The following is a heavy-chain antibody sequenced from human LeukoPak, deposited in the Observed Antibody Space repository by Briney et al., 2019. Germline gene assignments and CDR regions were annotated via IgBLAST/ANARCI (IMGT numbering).Heavy chain of an antibody. D-gene: IGHD5-18*01. Sequence: GGSLRLSCVASGFTFNSYALSWVRQAPGKGLEWGSTISSSGGSTYYADCVKGRFTISRDNSKNTLNLQMNGLRAEDTAVYYCAKGEYSYGYLFDYWGQGTLVTVSS. CDR2: ISSSGGST. CDR3: AKGEYSYGYLFDY. V-gene: IGHV3-23*01. CDR1: GFTFNSYA. J-gene: IGHJ4*02.